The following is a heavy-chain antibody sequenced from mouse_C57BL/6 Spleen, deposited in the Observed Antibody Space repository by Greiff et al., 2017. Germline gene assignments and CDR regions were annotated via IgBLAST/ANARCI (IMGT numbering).Heavy chain of an antibody. CDR2: ILPGSGST. CDR3: ARRGYDGYWDY. V-gene: IGHV1-9*01. CDR1: GYTFTGYW. Sequence: QVQLQQSGAELMKPGASVKLSCKATGYTFTGYWIEWVKQRPGHGLEWIGEILPGSGSTNYNAKFKGKATFTADTSSNTAYMQLSSLTTEDSAIYYCARRGYDGYWDYWGQGTTLTVSS. D-gene: IGHD2-3*01. J-gene: IGHJ2*01.